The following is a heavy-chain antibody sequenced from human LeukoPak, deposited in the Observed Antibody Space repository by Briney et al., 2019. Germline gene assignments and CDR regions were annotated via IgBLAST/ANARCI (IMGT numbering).Heavy chain of an antibody. D-gene: IGHD2-15*01. Sequence: PSQTLSLTCTVSGGSISSGGYYWSWIRQPPGKGLEWIGYIYHSGSTYYNPSLKSRVTISVDRSKNQFSLKLSSVTAADTAVYYCARGHCSGGSCSNNWFDPWGQGTLVTVSS. J-gene: IGHJ5*02. CDR1: GGSISSGGYY. CDR3: ARGHCSGGSCSNNWFDP. V-gene: IGHV4-30-2*01. CDR2: IYHSGST.